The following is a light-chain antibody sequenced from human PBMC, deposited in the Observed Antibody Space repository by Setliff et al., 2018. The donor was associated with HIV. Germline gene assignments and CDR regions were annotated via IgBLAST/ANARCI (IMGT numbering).Light chain of an antibody. V-gene: IGLV7-46*01. CDR2: DTS. CDR1: TGAVTSGHF. CDR3: LLSYSTDPYV. J-gene: IGLJ1*01. Sequence: QAVVTREPSLTVSPGGTATLTCGSSTGAVTSGHFPYWFQQKPGQAPRTLIYDTSSKHSWTPARFSGSLLGGKAALTLSGAQPEDEADYYCLLSYSTDPYVFGTGTKVTVL.